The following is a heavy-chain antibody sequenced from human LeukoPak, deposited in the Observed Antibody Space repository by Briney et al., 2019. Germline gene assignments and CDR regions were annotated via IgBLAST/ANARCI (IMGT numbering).Heavy chain of an antibody. CDR3: ARGFLEWLMVYNWFDP. CDR1: GGSISSYY. V-gene: IGHV4-34*01. CDR2: INHSGST. J-gene: IGHJ5*02. D-gene: IGHD3-3*01. Sequence: ASETLSLTCTVSGGSISSYYWSWIRQPPGKGLEWIGEINHSGSTNYNPSLKSRVTISVDTSKNQFSLKLSSVTAADTAVYYCARGFLEWLMVYNWFDPWGQGTLVTVSS.